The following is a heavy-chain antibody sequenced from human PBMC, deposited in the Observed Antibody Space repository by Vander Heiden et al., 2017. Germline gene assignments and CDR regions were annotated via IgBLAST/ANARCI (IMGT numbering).Heavy chain of an antibody. CDR3: ARSWAKTYYYDSSGYTY. Sequence: QVQLVQSGAGVKKPGASVKVSCKASGYTFTSYGISWVQQAPGQGLEWMGWISAYNGNTNYAKKLQGRVTMTTDTSTSTAYMGLRSLRSDDTAVYYCARSWAKTYYYDSSGYTYWGQRTLVTVSS. CDR2: ISAYNGNT. J-gene: IGHJ4*02. CDR1: GYTFTSYG. V-gene: IGHV1-18*04. D-gene: IGHD3-22*01.